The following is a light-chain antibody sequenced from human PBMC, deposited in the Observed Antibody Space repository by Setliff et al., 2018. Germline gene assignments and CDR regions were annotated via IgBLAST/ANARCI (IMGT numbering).Light chain of an antibody. Sequence: ALTQPAAVSGSPGQSIAISCAGTSGDVGGYNYVSWYQQHPGKVPKLMIYDVTKRPSGVPDRFSGSKSGNTASLTVSGLQAEDEADYYCSSYADSNIVLFGTGTKVNVL. CDR2: DVT. CDR1: SGDVGGYNY. J-gene: IGLJ1*01. CDR3: SSYADSNIVL. V-gene: IGLV2-8*01.